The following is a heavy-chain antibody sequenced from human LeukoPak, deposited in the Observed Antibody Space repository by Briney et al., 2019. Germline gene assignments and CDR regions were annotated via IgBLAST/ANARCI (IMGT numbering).Heavy chain of an antibody. CDR1: GFTASSNY. D-gene: IGHD5-18*01. CDR3: ARDQYSYAHAAH. V-gene: IGHV3-66*01. J-gene: IGHJ4*02. Sequence: PGGSLRLSCAASGFTASSNYMSWVRQAPGKGLEWVSVIYSGGTTYYADSVKGRFTIPRDNSKNTLHLQMNSLRAEDTAVYYCARDQYSYAHAAHWGQGTLVTVSS. CDR2: IYSGGTT.